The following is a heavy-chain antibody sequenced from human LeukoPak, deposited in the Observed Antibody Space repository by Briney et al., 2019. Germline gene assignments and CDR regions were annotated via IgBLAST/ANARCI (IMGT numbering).Heavy chain of an antibody. V-gene: IGHV3-21*01. Sequence: GGSLRLPCAASGFTFSSYSTNWVRQAPGKGLEWVSSISSSSSYIYYADSVKGRFTISRDNAKNSLYLQMNSLRAEDTAVYYCARDPKVVPAAIPYYYYGMDVWGQGTTVTVSS. CDR1: GFTFSSYS. CDR3: ARDPKVVPAAIPYYYYGMDV. CDR2: ISSSSSYI. J-gene: IGHJ6*02. D-gene: IGHD2-2*01.